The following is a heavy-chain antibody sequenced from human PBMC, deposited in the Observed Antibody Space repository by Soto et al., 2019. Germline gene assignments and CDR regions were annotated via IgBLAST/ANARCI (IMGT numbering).Heavy chain of an antibody. J-gene: IGHJ6*02. V-gene: IGHV3-74*01. CDR3: ARDRLVFVDFGGVDV. Sequence: PGGSLRLSCAAAGFNFRSYWMHWVRQVPGKGLVWVSRISSDGSTTSYADSVKGRFTVSRDNAANTLYLQMNSLRAEDTAVYYCARDRLVFVDFGGVDVWGQGTTVTVSS. CDR2: ISSDGSTT. D-gene: IGHD3-10*01. CDR1: GFNFRSYW.